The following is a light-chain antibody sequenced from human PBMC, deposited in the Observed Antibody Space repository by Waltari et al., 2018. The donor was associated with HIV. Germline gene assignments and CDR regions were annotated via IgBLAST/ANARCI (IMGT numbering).Light chain of an antibody. V-gene: IGLV3-1*01. J-gene: IGLJ2*01. CDR3: QAWDSSTDVV. CDR2: QDN. Sequence: SYELTQPPSVSVSPGQTASITCSGDKLGNKYACWYQQKPGQSPVLVIYQDNQWPSGIPERFSGSNSGNTATLTVSGTQAMDEADYYCQAWDSSTDVVFGGGTKLTVL. CDR1: KLGNKY.